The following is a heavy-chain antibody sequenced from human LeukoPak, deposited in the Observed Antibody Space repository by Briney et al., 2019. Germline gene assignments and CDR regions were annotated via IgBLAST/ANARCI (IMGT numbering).Heavy chain of an antibody. CDR1: GFTFSSYE. V-gene: IGHV3-48*03. J-gene: IGHJ5*02. Sequence: GGSLRLSCAASGFTFSSYEMNWVRLAPGKGLEWVSYISESGSAIHYADSVKGRFTISRDNAKNSLYLQMNSLRAEDTAVYYCARDQYNYGYVSWFDPWGQGTLVTVSS. D-gene: IGHD5-18*01. CDR3: ARDQYNYGYVSWFDP. CDR2: ISESGSAI.